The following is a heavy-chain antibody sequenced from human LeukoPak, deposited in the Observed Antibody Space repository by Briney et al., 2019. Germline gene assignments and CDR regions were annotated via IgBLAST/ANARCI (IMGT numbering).Heavy chain of an antibody. D-gene: IGHD1-26*01. CDR2: IIPILGIA. CDR3: ARGEDEDYFDY. Sequence: SVKVSCKASGGTFSSYAISWVRQAPGQGLEWMGRIIPILGIANYAQKFQGRVTITADKSTSTAYMELSSLRSEDTAMYYCARGEDEDYFDYWGQGTLVTVSS. V-gene: IGHV1-69*04. CDR1: GGTFSSYA. J-gene: IGHJ4*02.